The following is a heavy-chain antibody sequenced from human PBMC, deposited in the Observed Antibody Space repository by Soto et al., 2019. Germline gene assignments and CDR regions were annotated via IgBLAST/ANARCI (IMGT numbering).Heavy chain of an antibody. CDR1: GFTFSSYA. CDR2: ISYDGSNK. D-gene: IGHD6-13*01. Sequence: GGSLRLSCAASGFTFSSYAMHWVRQAPGKGLEWVAVISYDGSNKYYADSVKGRFTISRDNSENTLYLQMNSLRLEDTAVYYCARGYSSSWRHFDYWGQGTLVTVSS. CDR3: ARGYSSSWRHFDY. J-gene: IGHJ4*02. V-gene: IGHV3-30-3*01.